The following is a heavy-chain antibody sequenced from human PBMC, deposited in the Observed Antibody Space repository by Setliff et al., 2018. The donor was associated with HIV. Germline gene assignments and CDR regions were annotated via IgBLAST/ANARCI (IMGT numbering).Heavy chain of an antibody. V-gene: IGHV3-23*01. Sequence: GGSLRLSCAVSGFTFSSYAISWVRQAPGKGLEWVSAVSGGGGSTYYADSVKGRFTISRDNSKNTLYLQMESLRAEDTAVYYCARDHGDWWWFFDSWGQGTRVTVSS. CDR2: VSGGGGST. CDR1: GFTFSSYA. J-gene: IGHJ4*02. D-gene: IGHD2-15*01. CDR3: ARDHGDWWWFFDS.